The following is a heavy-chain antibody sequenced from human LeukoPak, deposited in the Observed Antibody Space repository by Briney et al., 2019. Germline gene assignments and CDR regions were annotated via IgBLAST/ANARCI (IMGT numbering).Heavy chain of an antibody. V-gene: IGHV3-23*01. CDR2: ISGSGGST. CDR1: GFTFSTYA. J-gene: IGHJ3*01. D-gene: IGHD3-10*01. CDR3: ARDRGSGVYNDACDV. Sequence: PGGSLRLSCAASGFTFSTYAMSWVRQAPGKGLEWLSVISGSGGSTYYADSVEGRFTISRDNSKNTLYLQMNSLRAEDTAVYYCARDRGSGVYNDACDVWGQGTKVTVSS.